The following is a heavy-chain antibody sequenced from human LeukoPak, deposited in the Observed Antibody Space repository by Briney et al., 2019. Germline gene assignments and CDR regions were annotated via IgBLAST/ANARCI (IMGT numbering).Heavy chain of an antibody. CDR3: ARVPGYSSSWYQY. J-gene: IGHJ4*02. CDR2: INPNSGGT. V-gene: IGHV1-2*02. CDR1: GYTFTSYY. D-gene: IGHD6-13*01. Sequence: ASVKVSCKAYGYTFTSYYMHWVRQAPGQGLEWMGWINPNSGGTNYAQKFQGRVTMTRDTSISTAYMELSRLRSDDTAVYYCARVPGYSSSWYQYWGQGTLVTVSS.